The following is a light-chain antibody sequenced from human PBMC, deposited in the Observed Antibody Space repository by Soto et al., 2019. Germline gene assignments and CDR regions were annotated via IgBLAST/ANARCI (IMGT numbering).Light chain of an antibody. CDR2: GNS. Sequence: QSVLTQPPSVSGAPGQRVTISCTGSSSNIGAGYDVHWYQQLPGTAPKLLIYGNSNRPSGVPDRFSGSKSGTSASQAITGLQAEDEADYYCQSYDSSLSAYNYVFGTGTKLTVL. CDR1: SSNIGAGYD. J-gene: IGLJ1*01. CDR3: QSYDSSLSAYNYV. V-gene: IGLV1-40*01.